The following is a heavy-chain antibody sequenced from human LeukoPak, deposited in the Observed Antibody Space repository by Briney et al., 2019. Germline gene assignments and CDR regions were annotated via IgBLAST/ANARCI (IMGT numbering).Heavy chain of an antibody. CDR2: INPNSGGT. CDR1: GYTFTGHY. V-gene: IGHV1-2*02. Sequence: ASVKVSCKASGYTFTGHYMHWVRQAPGQGLEWMGWINPNSGGTNYAQKFQGRVTMTRDTSISTAYMELSRLRSDDTAVYYCAREVPQLYYYGMDVWGQGTTVTVSS. CDR3: AREVPQLYYYGMDV. J-gene: IGHJ6*02. D-gene: IGHD6-13*01.